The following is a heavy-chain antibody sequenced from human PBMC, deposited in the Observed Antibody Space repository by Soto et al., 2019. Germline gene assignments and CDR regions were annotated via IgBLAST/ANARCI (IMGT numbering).Heavy chain of an antibody. CDR1: GGSISSYY. V-gene: IGHV4-59*01. D-gene: IGHD6-19*01. Sequence: SETLSLTCTVSGGSISSYYWSWIRQPPGKGLEWIGYIYYSGSTNYNPSLKSRVTISVDTSKNQFSLKLSSVTAADTAVYYCARVSRPPDIAVAGVFDYWAREPWSPSPQ. CDR3: ARVSRPPDIAVAGVFDY. CDR2: IYYSGST. J-gene: IGHJ4*02.